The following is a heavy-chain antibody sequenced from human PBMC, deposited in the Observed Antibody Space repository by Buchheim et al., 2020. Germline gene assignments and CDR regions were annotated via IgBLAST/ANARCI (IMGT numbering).Heavy chain of an antibody. D-gene: IGHD4-17*01. Sequence: QVQLQESGPGLVKPSETLSLTCAVSGDSISRGGYSWNWIRQPPGKGLEWLGYIFYSGTTYYNPSLDSRVIMSIDTSTSQFFLKVNSVTAADTAVYYCARDFYGSTGRGFDIWGQGAL. J-gene: IGHJ5*02. CDR3: ARDFYGSTGRGFDI. CDR2: IFYSGTT. CDR1: GDSISRGGYS. V-gene: IGHV4-30-4*07.